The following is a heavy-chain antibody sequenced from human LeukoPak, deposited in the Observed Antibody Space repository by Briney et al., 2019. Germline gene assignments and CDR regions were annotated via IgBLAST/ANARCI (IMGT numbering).Heavy chain of an antibody. J-gene: IGHJ4*02. Sequence: PGGSLRLSCAASGFTFSSYAMSWVRQAPGKGLEWVAVISYDGSNKYYADSVKGRFTISRDNSKNTLYLQMNSLRAEDTAVYYCARDAAAGDPFDYWGQGTLVTVSS. CDR2: ISYDGSNK. CDR3: ARDAAAGDPFDY. D-gene: IGHD6-13*01. CDR1: GFTFSSYA. V-gene: IGHV3-30-3*01.